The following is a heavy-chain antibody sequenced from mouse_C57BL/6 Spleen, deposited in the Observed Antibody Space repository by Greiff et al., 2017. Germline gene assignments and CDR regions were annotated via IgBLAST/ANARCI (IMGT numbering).Heavy chain of an antibody. CDR2: IHPNSGST. V-gene: IGHV1-64*01. J-gene: IGHJ3*01. Sequence: QVQLQQPGAELVKPGASVKLSCKASGYTFTSYWMHWVQQRPGKGLEWIGMIHPNSGSTNYNEKFKSKATLNVDKSSRTAYMHLINLTSEDSAVYYCAISSYYSNYSFAYWGQGTLVTVSA. CDR3: AISSYYSNYSFAY. CDR1: GYTFTSYW. D-gene: IGHD2-5*01.